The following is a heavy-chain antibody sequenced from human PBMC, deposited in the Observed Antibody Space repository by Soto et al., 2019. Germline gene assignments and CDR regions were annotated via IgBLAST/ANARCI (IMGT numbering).Heavy chain of an antibody. D-gene: IGHD3-9*01. CDR2: IYSGGST. J-gene: IGHJ4*02. V-gene: IGHV3-66*01. CDR3: ASTEQYYDILTGYYGLDY. Sequence: EVQLVESGGGLVQPGGSLRLSCAASGFTVSSNYMSWVRQAPGKGLEWVSVIYSGGSTYYADSVKGRFTISRDNSKNTLYLQMNSLRAEDTAVYYCASTEQYYDILTGYYGLDYWGQGTLVTVSS. CDR1: GFTVSSNY.